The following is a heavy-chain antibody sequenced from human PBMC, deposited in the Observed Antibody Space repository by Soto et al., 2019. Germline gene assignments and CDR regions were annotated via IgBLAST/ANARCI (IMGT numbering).Heavy chain of an antibody. CDR1: GGCICRGDYY. J-gene: IGHJ3*01. CDR3: ARDVAHGYSENV. CDR2: IYDSGIT. V-gene: IGHV4-30-4*01. Sequence: SVILSVTCPVWGGCICRGDYYHRWNRQPPGKGLEWICYIYDSGITNYTPSLKGRVTVSLDRSNNQVSLKLSSVTAADTAVYFCARDVAHGYSENVCGQGTSVTVSS. D-gene: IGHD5-18*01.